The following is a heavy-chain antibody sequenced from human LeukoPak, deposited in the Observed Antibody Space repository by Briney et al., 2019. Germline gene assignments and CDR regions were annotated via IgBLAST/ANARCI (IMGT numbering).Heavy chain of an antibody. CDR2: IYNSETT. V-gene: IGHV4-59*01. CDR3: ARVVYSHYWPEGMDV. D-gene: IGHD4-11*01. Sequence: ESGPGPVKPSETLSLTCTVSGDSISSYYWSWIRQPPGKGLEWIGYIYNSETTNYNPSLESRVTISEDTSKNQFSLMLTSVTAADTAVYYCARVVYSHYWPEGMDVWGQGTTVTVSS. CDR1: GDSISSYY. J-gene: IGHJ6*02.